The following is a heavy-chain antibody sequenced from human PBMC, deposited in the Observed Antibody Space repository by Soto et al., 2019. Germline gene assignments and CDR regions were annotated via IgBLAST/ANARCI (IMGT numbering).Heavy chain of an antibody. CDR3: AIRIFGVEY. CDR2: ISGTSPST. CDR1: GFTFSAYA. D-gene: IGHD3-3*01. V-gene: IGHV3-23*01. J-gene: IGHJ4*02. Sequence: EVQLLESGGGLVQPGGSLRLSCAASGFTFSAYAMSWVRQAPGKGLEWVSAISGTSPSTYYADSVQGRFTISRDSSRKTLFFQMNTLRAEDTALYFCAIRIFGVEYWGQGTQVTVSS.